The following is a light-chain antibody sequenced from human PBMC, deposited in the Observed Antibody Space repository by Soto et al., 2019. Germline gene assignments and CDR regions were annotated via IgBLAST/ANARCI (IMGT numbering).Light chain of an antibody. Sequence: QPVLTQPASVSGSPGRSITISCTGTSSDVGGYDYVSWYQQHPDKAPKLIVYEVTHRPSGVSNRFSGSKSGNTASLTISGLQAEDEADYYCSSLTSGSTRVFGTGTKVTVL. CDR1: SSDVGGYDY. CDR2: EVT. J-gene: IGLJ1*01. CDR3: SSLTSGSTRV. V-gene: IGLV2-14*01.